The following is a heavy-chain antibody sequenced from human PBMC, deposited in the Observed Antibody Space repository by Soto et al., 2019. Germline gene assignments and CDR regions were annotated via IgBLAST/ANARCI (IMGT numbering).Heavy chain of an antibody. CDR2: ISGYNGDT. CDR1: GYTFTRYG. Sequence: QGQLVQSGGEAKKPGASVKVSCKASGYTFTRYGISWVRQAPGQGLEWMGWISGYNGDTNYAQKFKGRVTMTVDTPTSTAYMELRSLTSDDTAVYYCAKNGNPPYYFNGMDVWGQGTTVTVSS. D-gene: IGHD1-26*01. J-gene: IGHJ6*01. CDR3: AKNGNPPYYFNGMDV. V-gene: IGHV1-18*01.